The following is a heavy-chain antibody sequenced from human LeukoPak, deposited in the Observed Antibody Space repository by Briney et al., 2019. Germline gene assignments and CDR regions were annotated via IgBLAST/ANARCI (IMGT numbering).Heavy chain of an antibody. J-gene: IGHJ4*02. CDR2: IPYDGSNK. CDR3: AKDGISDSSGWYRFGSYFDY. CDR1: AFTLSSYG. Sequence: GGSLRPSCAASAFTLSSYGMHWVRQAPGKGLEWVAVIPYDGSNKYYADSVKGRFTISRDNSKNALYLRMNSLRAEDTAVYYCAKDGISDSSGWYRFGSYFDYWGQGTLVTVSS. D-gene: IGHD6-19*01. V-gene: IGHV3-30*18.